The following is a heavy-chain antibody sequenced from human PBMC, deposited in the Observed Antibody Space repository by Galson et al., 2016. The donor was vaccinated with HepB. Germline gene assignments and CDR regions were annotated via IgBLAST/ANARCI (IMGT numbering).Heavy chain of an antibody. CDR2: ISSTSSTK. CDR1: GFTFSSYS. J-gene: IGHJ4*02. Sequence: SLRLSCAASGFTFSSYSMSWVRQAPGKGLEWVSYISSTSSTKYYAASVRGRFTISRDNPKNSLYLQMNSLSDEDTAIYYCAREIRYYDFWSGADPGYLDYWGQGILVTVSS. D-gene: IGHD3-3*01. CDR3: AREIRYYDFWSGADPGYLDY. V-gene: IGHV3-48*02.